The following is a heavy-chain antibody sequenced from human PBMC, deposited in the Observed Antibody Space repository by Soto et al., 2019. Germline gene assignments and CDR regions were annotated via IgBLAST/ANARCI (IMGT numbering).Heavy chain of an antibody. Sequence: QVQLVESGGGLVKPGGSLRLSCATSGLTFSDYYMSWVRQAPGKGLEWVSYISSSSTYTNYADSVKGRFTISRDNAKNSLYLQMNSLRAEDTAVYYCAGKQWEPSGNYYFDYWGQGTLVTVSS. V-gene: IGHV3-11*06. D-gene: IGHD1-26*01. CDR1: GLTFSDYY. CDR3: AGKQWEPSGNYYFDY. J-gene: IGHJ4*02. CDR2: ISSSSTYT.